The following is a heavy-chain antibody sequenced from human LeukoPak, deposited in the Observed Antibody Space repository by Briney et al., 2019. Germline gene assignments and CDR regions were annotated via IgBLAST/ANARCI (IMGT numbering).Heavy chain of an antibody. V-gene: IGHV3-30*18. CDR1: GFTFNNYV. J-gene: IGHJ4*02. CDR3: AKETTAHTSRTLDY. CDR2: ISYDGSNK. Sequence: PGRSLRLTCAASGFTFNNYVMHWVRQAPGKGLEWVALISYDGSNKYYADSVRGRFTISRDNSKNTLYLQMNSLRPEDTAVYYCAKETTAHTSRTLDYWGQGTLVTVSS. D-gene: IGHD2-2*01.